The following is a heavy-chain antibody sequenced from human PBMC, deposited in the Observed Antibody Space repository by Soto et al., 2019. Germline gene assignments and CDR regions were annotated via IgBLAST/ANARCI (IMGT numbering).Heavy chain of an antibody. V-gene: IGHV3-30-3*01. CDR2: ISYDGSNK. J-gene: IGHJ4*02. CDR3: ARETGPRQSSSFDY. CDR1: GFTFSSYA. Sequence: PGXFLRLSCAASGFTFSSYAMHWFRQAPVKGLEWVAVISYDGSNKYYADSVKGRFTISRDNSKNTLYLQMNSLRAEDTAVYYCARETGPRQSSSFDYWGQGTLVTVSS. D-gene: IGHD6-6*01.